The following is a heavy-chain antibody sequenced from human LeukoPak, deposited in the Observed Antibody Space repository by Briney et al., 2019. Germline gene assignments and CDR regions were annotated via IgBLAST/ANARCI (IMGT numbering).Heavy chain of an antibody. Sequence: SETLSLTCTVSGGSISSSSYYWGWIRQPPGKGLEWIGSIYYSGSTYYNPSLKSRVTISVDTSKNQFSLKLSSVTAADTAVYYCARDTGVGYCGGDCYGGFDYWGQGTLVTVSS. V-gene: IGHV4-39*07. CDR2: IYYSGST. D-gene: IGHD2-21*02. CDR1: GGSISSSSYY. J-gene: IGHJ4*02. CDR3: ARDTGVGYCGGDCYGGFDY.